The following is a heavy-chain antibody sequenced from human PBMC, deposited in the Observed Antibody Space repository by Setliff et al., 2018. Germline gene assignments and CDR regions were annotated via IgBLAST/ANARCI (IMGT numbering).Heavy chain of an antibody. Sequence: ASVKVSCKASGYTFTSYDINWVRQATGQGLEWMGWMNPTSGNTGYAQKFQGRVTFSADDSANTAYMELTSLTSEDTAVYYCARNIGMGQGDYFEYWGQGTVVTVSS. D-gene: IGHD3-10*01. CDR2: MNPTSGNT. V-gene: IGHV1-8*01. CDR1: GYTFTSYD. CDR3: ARNIGMGQGDYFEY. J-gene: IGHJ4*02.